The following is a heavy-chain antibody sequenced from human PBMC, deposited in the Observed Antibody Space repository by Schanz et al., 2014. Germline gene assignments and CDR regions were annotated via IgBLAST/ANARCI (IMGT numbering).Heavy chain of an antibody. Sequence: EVRLLESGGGLVQPGGSLRLSCVGSGFTFGSYAMNWVRQAPGKGLEWVSTIRTSASDTFYADSVKGRFTISRDNSQNSLYLQMISLGVDDTALYYCAKGQGAVINNWYFDLWGRGTLVTVSS. V-gene: IGHV3-23*01. D-gene: IGHD2-21*01. CDR1: GFTFGSYA. CDR3: AKGQGAVINNWYFDL. CDR2: IRTSASDT. J-gene: IGHJ2*01.